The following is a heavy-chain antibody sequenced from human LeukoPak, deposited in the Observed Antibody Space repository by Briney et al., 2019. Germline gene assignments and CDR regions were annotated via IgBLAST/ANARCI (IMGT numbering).Heavy chain of an antibody. CDR1: GGSISSGGYY. Sequence: SETLSLTCTVSGGSISSGGYYWSWIRQPAGKGLEWIGRIYTSGSTNYNPSLKSRVTISADTSKNQFSLKLSSVTAADTAVYYCAREANRFHYWGQGTLVTVSS. D-gene: IGHD1-14*01. CDR3: AREANRFHY. J-gene: IGHJ4*02. V-gene: IGHV4-61*02. CDR2: IYTSGST.